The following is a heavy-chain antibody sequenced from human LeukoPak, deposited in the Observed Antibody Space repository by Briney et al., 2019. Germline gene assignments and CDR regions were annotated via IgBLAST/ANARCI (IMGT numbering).Heavy chain of an antibody. V-gene: IGHV4-59*11. D-gene: IGHD3-10*01. CDR3: AGSGGLANQGAVFDY. J-gene: IGHJ4*02. CDR2: IYYNGRI. CDR1: GDSITNHY. Sequence: SETLSLTCIVSGDSITNHYWSLIRRPPGKGLEWIGYIYYNGRINYNPSLKSRVTISVDTSRNQFSMRLNSVTAADTAVYYCAGSGGLANQGAVFDYWGQGTLVTVSS.